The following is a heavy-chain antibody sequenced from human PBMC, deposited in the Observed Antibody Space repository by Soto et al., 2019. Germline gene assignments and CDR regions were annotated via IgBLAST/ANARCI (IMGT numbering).Heavy chain of an antibody. CDR2: IDYRSDI. Sequence: RLSCAASGFTFSSYSMNWVRQAPGKGLEWVSSIDYRSDIYYADSVKGRFTISRDNSMGTLYLQMKSLRVEDTAIYYCAKEVSLGSTVDLGYWGQGTLVTVSS. V-gene: IGHV3-21*04. CDR1: GFTFSSYS. D-gene: IGHD7-27*01. J-gene: IGHJ4*02. CDR3: AKEVSLGSTVDLGY.